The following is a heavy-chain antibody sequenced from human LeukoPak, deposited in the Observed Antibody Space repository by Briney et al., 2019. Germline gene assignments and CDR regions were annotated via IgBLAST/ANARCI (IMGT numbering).Heavy chain of an antibody. J-gene: IGHJ4*02. D-gene: IGHD2-2*01. Sequence: GGSLRLSCAASGFTVSSNYMGWVRQAPDKGLEWVSVIYSGGTTYYADSVKGRFTISRDISKNTVFLQMNSLRAEDTAVYYCARNFGTSYNSWGQEILVTVSS. CDR3: ARNFGTSYNS. CDR2: IYSGGTT. V-gene: IGHV3-53*01. CDR1: GFTVSSNY.